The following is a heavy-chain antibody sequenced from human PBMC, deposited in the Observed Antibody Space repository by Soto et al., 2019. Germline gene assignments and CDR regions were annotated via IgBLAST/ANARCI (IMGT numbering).Heavy chain of an antibody. CDR1: GGTFGHNG. D-gene: IGHD2-8*02. J-gene: IGHJ4*02. V-gene: IGHV1-69*14. Sequence: QVQLVQSGTEVTKPGSSVQVSCKLSGGTFGHNGISWVRQVPGQGLEWLGGIIPVYGTVHYGLKFLGKVSITADKSPSTAYMELSGLRPEDTALYFCARDGGVTGMTTILDYWGQGTLIHVSS. CDR3: ARDGGVTGMTTILDY. CDR2: IIPVYGTV.